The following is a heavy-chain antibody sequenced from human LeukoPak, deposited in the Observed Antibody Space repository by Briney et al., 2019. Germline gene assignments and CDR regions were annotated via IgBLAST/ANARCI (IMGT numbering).Heavy chain of an antibody. CDR2: IYYTGST. V-gene: IGHV4-59*01. Sequence: SETLSLTCTVSGGSISGYYWSWVRQPPGKRLEWIGYIYYTGSTNYNPSLKSRVTISVDTSKNQFSLKLSPVTAADTAVYYCAREAVTKFYFDSWGQGTLVAVSS. D-gene: IGHD4-17*01. J-gene: IGHJ4*02. CDR1: GGSISGYY. CDR3: AREAVTKFYFDS.